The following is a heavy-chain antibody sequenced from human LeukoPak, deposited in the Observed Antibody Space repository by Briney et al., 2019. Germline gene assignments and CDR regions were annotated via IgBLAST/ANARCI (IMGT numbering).Heavy chain of an antibody. J-gene: IGHJ4*02. D-gene: IGHD6-13*01. CDR2: INAGNGNT. CDR1: GYTFTSYA. Sequence: ASVTVSCKASGYTFTSYAMHWVRQAPGQRLEWMGWINAGNGNTKYLQKFQDRVSITRDTSASTDYMELSSLRSEDTAVYYCAKPLFKYSSSWYGDYWGQGTLVTVSS. CDR3: AKPLFKYSSSWYGDY. V-gene: IGHV1-3*01.